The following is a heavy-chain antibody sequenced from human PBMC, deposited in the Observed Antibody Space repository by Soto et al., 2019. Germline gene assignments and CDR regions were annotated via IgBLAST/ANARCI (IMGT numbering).Heavy chain of an antibody. CDR2: NSGSGGST. CDR1: GFTFSSYA. CDR3: ASRNYYYYYGMDV. V-gene: IGHV3-23*01. Sequence: PGGSLTLSCAASGFTFSSYAMSWVRQAPGKGLEWVSANSGSGGSTYYADSLKGRFTISRDNDKNSLYLQMNSLRDEDTAVYYCASRNYYYYYGMDVWGQGSTVTLSS. J-gene: IGHJ6*02.